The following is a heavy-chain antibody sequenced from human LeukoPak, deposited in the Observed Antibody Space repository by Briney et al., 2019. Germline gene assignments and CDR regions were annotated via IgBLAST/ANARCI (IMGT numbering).Heavy chain of an antibody. CDR3: AGGRADYYYDGMDV. V-gene: IGHV4-30-4*01. CDR1: GGSISSGDYY. Sequence: SETLSLTCTVSGGSISSGDYYWSWIRQPPGKGLEWIGYIYYSGSTYYNPSLKSRVTISVDTSKNQFSLKLSSVTAADTAVYYCAGGRADYYYDGMDVWGQGTTVTVSS. J-gene: IGHJ6*02. CDR2: IYYSGST. D-gene: IGHD3-10*01.